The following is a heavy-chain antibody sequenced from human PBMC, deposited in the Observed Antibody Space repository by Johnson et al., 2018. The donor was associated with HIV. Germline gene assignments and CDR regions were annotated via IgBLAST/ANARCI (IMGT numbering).Heavy chain of an antibody. CDR3: AKDRGWGGTDGFDI. D-gene: IGHD3-10*01. CDR2: IWYDGGNK. V-gene: IGHV3-33*06. CDR1: GFTFSSYG. Sequence: HVQLVESGGGVVQPGGSLRLSCAASGFTFSSYGMHWVRQAPGKGLDWVAVIWYDGGNKYYADSVNGRFTISRDNSKNTLYLQMNSLRAEDTAVYYCAKDRGWGGTDGFDIWGQGTMVTVSS. J-gene: IGHJ3*02.